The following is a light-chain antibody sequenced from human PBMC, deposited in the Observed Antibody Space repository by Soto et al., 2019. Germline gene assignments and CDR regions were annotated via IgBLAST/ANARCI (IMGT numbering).Light chain of an antibody. CDR2: EVS. Sequence: QSALAQPASVSGSRGQSITISCTGTSSDFGRYNFVSWYQQHPGKAPKLMIFEVSKRPSGVPDRFSGSKSGSTASLTVSGLQAEDEADYYCSSYAGNNIYYVFGTGTKVTVL. V-gene: IGLV2-8*01. CDR1: SSDFGRYNF. CDR3: SSYAGNNIYYV. J-gene: IGLJ1*01.